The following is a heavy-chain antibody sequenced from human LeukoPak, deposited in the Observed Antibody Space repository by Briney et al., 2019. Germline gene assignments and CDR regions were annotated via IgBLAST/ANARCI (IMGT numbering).Heavy chain of an antibody. Sequence: GGSLRLSCAASGFTFSSYGMHWVRQAPGKGLEWVSSISSSSSYIYYADSVKGRFTISRDNAKNSLYLQMNSLRAEDTAVYYCAREDSMITFGGVIVYYFDYWGQGTLVTVSS. CDR1: GFTFSSYG. V-gene: IGHV3-21*01. J-gene: IGHJ4*02. CDR3: AREDSMITFGGVIVYYFDY. CDR2: ISSSSSYI. D-gene: IGHD3-16*02.